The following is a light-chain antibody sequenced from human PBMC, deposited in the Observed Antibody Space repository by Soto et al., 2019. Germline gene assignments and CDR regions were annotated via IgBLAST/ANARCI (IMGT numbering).Light chain of an antibody. CDR1: QSISNW. V-gene: IGKV1-5*03. CDR2: KAS. Sequence: DIQIIQSPATLSASVGNRVTITCRASQSISNWLAWYQQKPGKAPNLLIYKASTLESGVPSRFSGSGSGTEFTLTISSLQPDDFATYYCQQYNSYSWTFGQGTKV. CDR3: QQYNSYSWT. J-gene: IGKJ1*01.